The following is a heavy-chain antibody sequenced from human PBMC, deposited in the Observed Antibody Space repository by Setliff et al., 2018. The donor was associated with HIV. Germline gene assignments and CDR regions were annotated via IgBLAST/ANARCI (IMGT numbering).Heavy chain of an antibody. J-gene: IGHJ6*03. D-gene: IGHD3-22*01. CDR3: ARDRVPDSDYYYMDV. CDR2: MSPNSGNT. CDR1: GYTFSSYG. V-gene: IGHV1-8*01. Sequence: ASVKVSCKASGYTFSSYGVNWVRQAPGQGLEWMGCMSPNSGNTGYAQKFRGRVSMTRNTSIGTAYMELSSLRSEDTAVYYCARDRVPDSDYYYMDVWGKGTTVTVSS.